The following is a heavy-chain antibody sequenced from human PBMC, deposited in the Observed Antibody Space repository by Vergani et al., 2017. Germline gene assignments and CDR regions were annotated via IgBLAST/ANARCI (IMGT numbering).Heavy chain of an antibody. D-gene: IGHD3-16*01. Sequence: EVQLVESGGGLVKPGGSLRLSCAASGFLFPDFAFHWVRQVSGRGLEWVSGIDRNSATKYPVKYGNSMEGRFIISRDNAKKAVFLQMNNLRHEDTALYFCAKDNDYDADGPFDLWGRGTLVTVAS. CDR1: GFLFPDFA. CDR3: AKDNDYDADGPFDL. CDR2: IDRNSATKYPV. V-gene: IGHV3-9*01. J-gene: IGHJ2*01.